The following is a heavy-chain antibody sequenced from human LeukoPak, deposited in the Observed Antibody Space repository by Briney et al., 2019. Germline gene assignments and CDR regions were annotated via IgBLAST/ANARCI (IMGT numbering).Heavy chain of an antibody. V-gene: IGHV4-4*09. Sequence: PSETLSLTCTLSGDSFSSFSWSWIRQPPGKGLEWIGYIQASGDTSFNPALKSRVTASLGTSKNDSSLHLSSVPAADTAVYYCARLVRNWNDHFDSWGQGILVTVSS. D-gene: IGHD1-1*01. CDR1: GDSFSSFS. CDR3: ARLVRNWNDHFDS. J-gene: IGHJ4*02. CDR2: IQASGDT.